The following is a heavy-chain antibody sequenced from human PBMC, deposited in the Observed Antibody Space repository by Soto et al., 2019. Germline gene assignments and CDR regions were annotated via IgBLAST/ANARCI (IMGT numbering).Heavy chain of an antibody. V-gene: IGHV4-59*01. J-gene: IGHJ5*02. D-gene: IGHD5-12*01. CDR1: GDSIGSYY. CDR2: IYYSGST. CDR3: ARGVATIGP. Sequence: SETLSLTCTVSGDSIGSYYGSWIRQPPGKGLEWIGYIYYSGSTNYNPSLKSRVTISVDTPKNQFSLKLTSVTAADTAVYYCARGVATIGPWGQGTLVTVSS.